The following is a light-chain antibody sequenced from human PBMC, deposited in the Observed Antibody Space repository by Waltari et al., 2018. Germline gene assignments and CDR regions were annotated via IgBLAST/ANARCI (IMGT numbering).Light chain of an antibody. J-gene: IGLJ2*01. CDR1: SSDVGGDNS. V-gene: IGLV2-11*01. CDR3: CSYAGTYTFHVI. Sequence: QSALTQPRSVSGSPGQSVTISCTGTSSDVGGDNSVSWYQQHPGKAPHLMIYDVTKRPSGVPDRVSGSKSGNTASLTISGLHAEDEADYYCCSYAGTYTFHVIFGGGTKLTVL. CDR2: DVT.